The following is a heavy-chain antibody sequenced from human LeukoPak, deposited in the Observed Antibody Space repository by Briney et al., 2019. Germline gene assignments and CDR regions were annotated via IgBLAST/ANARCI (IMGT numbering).Heavy chain of an antibody. Sequence: TGGSLRLSCAASGFTFSSYSMNWVRQAPGKGLEWVSSISSSSSYIYYADSVKGRFTISRDNAKNSLYLQMNSLRAEDTAVYYCARVAQRLQSPPAYWGQGTLVTVSS. V-gene: IGHV3-21*01. D-gene: IGHD4-11*01. CDR1: GFTFSSYS. J-gene: IGHJ4*02. CDR3: ARVAQRLQSPPAY. CDR2: ISSSSSYI.